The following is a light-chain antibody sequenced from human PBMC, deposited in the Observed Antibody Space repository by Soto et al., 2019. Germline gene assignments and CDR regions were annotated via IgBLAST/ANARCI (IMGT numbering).Light chain of an antibody. Sequence: QSVLTQPPSVSGAPGQRVTISCTGSSSNIGAGYDVHWYQQLPGTAPKLLIYGNSNRPSGVPDRFSGSKSGTSASLAITGLQAEDEADYYCQSYGISFSSRVVVFGGGTKLTVL. CDR1: SSNIGAGYD. CDR3: QSYGISFSSRVVV. CDR2: GNS. V-gene: IGLV1-40*01. J-gene: IGLJ2*01.